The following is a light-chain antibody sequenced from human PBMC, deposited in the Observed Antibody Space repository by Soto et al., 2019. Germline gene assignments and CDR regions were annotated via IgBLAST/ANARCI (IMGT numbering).Light chain of an antibody. CDR1: QSVSSSY. Sequence: ELVLTQSHGTLSLSPVERPTLSCGPSQSVSSSYLAWYQQNPGQAPRLLIYDATNGATGIPDWFSDSGSGADFTLTSSRLAPEDFAVYCWQQGGSSPTFGEGTRLEIK. CDR2: DAT. V-gene: IGKV3-20*01. CDR3: QQGGSSPT. J-gene: IGKJ5*01.